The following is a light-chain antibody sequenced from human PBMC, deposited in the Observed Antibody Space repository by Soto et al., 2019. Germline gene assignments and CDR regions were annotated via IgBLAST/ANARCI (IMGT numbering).Light chain of an antibody. CDR1: QSISSW. CDR2: DAS. CDR3: QQYNSYRT. V-gene: IGKV1-5*01. J-gene: IGKJ1*01. Sequence: DIQMTQSPSTLSASVGDRVTITCRASQSISSWLAWYQQKPGKAPKLLTYDASSLESGVPSRFSGSGSGTEFTLTISSLQPDDFATYYCQQYNSYRTFGQGTKVEIK.